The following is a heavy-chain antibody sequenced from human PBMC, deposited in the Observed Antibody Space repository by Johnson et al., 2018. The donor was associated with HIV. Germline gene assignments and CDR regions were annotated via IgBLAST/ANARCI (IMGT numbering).Heavy chain of an antibody. CDR3: ARETIYSSFPGAFDI. CDR2: VNWNGGTT. D-gene: IGHD6-6*01. Sequence: VQLVESGGGFIQPGRSLRLSCAASGFTFDDYAMHWVRQAPGKGLEWVSGVNWNGGTTGYADSVKGRLTISRDNAKSTLYLQMNSLRAEDTAVYYCARETIYSSFPGAFDIWGQGTMVTVSS. V-gene: IGHV3-20*04. J-gene: IGHJ3*02. CDR1: GFTFDDYA.